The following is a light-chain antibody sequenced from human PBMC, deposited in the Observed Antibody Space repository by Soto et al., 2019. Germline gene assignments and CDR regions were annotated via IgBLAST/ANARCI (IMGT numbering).Light chain of an antibody. Sequence: EIVLTQSPGTLSLSPGERATLSCRASQSVSSSYLAWYQRKPGQAPRLLIYGASSMATGIPDRFSGSGSGTDFTLTISRLEPEDFAVYYCQQYGSSPAFGQGTKVEIK. CDR1: QSVSSSY. CDR2: GAS. CDR3: QQYGSSPA. V-gene: IGKV3-20*01. J-gene: IGKJ1*01.